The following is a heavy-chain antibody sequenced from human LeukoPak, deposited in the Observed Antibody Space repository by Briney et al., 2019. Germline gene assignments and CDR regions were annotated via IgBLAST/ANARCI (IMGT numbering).Heavy chain of an antibody. CDR3: AKDLGWIQFGY. Sequence: GGSLRLSCAASGFTFSSYGMSWVRQAPGKGLEWVSVISYSGGSTYYADSVKGRFTISRDNSKSTLYLQVRSLRAEDTAVYYCAKDLGWIQFGYWGQGALVTVSS. CDR1: GFTFSSYG. CDR2: ISYSGGST. V-gene: IGHV3-23*01. D-gene: IGHD5-18*01. J-gene: IGHJ4*02.